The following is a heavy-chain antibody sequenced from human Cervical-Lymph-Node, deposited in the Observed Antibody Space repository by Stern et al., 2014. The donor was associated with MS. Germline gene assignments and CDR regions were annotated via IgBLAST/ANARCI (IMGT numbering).Heavy chain of an antibody. Sequence: EVQLVESGAEVKKPGESLKISCKDSGYSFTRYWIGWVRQMPGKGLERMGIIYPGDSDTRYSASFQGRVTISADKSINTAYLQWGSLEASDSATYYCARGGVSFDTGLVAFDYWGQGTLVTVSS. CDR3: ARGGVSFDTGLVAFDY. J-gene: IGHJ4*02. CDR1: GYSFTRYW. V-gene: IGHV5-51*01. CDR2: IYPGDSDT. D-gene: IGHD2-15*01.